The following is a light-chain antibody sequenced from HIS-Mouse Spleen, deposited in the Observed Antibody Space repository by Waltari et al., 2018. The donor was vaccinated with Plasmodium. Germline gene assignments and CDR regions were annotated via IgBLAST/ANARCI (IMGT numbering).Light chain of an antibody. Sequence: EIVLTQSPGTLSLSPGERATLDCRASQSVSSSYLAWYQQKPGQAPRLLIYGASSRATGIPDRFSGSGSGTDFTLTISRLEPEDFAVYYCQQYGSSPYTFGQGTKLEIK. V-gene: IGKV3-20*01. CDR3: QQYGSSPYT. J-gene: IGKJ2*01. CDR2: GAS. CDR1: QSVSSSY.